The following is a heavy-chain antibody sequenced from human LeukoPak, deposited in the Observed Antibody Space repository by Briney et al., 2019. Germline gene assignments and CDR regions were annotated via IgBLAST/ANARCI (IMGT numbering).Heavy chain of an antibody. D-gene: IGHD3-3*01. CDR3: AREGDFWSGPPGY. CDR1: GFTFSDYY. V-gene: IGHV3-11*04. CDR2: ISSSGGPI. J-gene: IGHJ4*02. Sequence: GGSLRLSCAASGFTFSDYYMTWIRQAPGKGLEWVSYISSSGGPIYYADSVKGRFTISGDNAKNSLYLQMNSLRVEDTAVYYCAREGDFWSGPPGYWGQGTLVTVSS.